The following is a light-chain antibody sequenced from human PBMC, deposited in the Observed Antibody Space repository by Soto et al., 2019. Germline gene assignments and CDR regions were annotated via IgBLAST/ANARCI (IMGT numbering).Light chain of an antibody. CDR2: DVS. CDR3: CSFAGSYTYV. V-gene: IGLV2-11*01. J-gene: IGLJ1*01. Sequence: QSALTQPRSVSGSPGQSVTVCFTGTSRDVGRYDYVSWYQQHPVKAPKLIIYDVSERPSGVPDRFSGSKFGNTASLTLSGLQAEDEADYSCCSFAGSYTYVFGTGTKVTVL. CDR1: SRDVGRYDY.